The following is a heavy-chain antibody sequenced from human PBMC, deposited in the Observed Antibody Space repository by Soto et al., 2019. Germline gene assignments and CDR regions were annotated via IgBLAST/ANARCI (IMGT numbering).Heavy chain of an antibody. CDR2: VNPIVGMS. Sequence: QVQLVQSGAEVKKPGSSVRLSCTASGGTFNFYTINWVRQAPGQRLEWVGRVNPIVGMSSSASKFQDRVTMSADKSTSKAYMDLTCLKSEDTAVYYCATSYGSGSTHFDYWGQGTLVTVSS. CDR1: GGTFNFYT. CDR3: ATSYGSGSTHFDY. D-gene: IGHD3-10*01. J-gene: IGHJ4*02. V-gene: IGHV1-69*02.